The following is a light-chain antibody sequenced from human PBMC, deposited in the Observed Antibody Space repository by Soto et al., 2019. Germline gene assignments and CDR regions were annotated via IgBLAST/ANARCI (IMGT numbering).Light chain of an antibody. CDR3: ASWDDSLNGWV. CDR1: WSNLGSNT. J-gene: IGLJ3*02. V-gene: IGLV1-44*01. Sequence: QSVLTQPPSASGTPGQRVTISCSGSWSNLGSNTVNWYQHLPGTAPKFLIYSDNQRPSGVPDRFSGSKSGTSASLAISGLQSQDEADYYCASWDDSLNGWVFGGGTKLTVL. CDR2: SDN.